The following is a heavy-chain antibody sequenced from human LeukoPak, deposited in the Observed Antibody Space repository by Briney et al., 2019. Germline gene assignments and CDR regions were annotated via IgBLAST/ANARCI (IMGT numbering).Heavy chain of an antibody. CDR2: IYHSGST. CDR1: GGSISSGDYY. CDR3: ARSNYYDSSGYYDPSYYFDY. Sequence: PSETLSLTCTVSGGSISSGDYYWSWIRQTPGKGLEWIGYIYHSGSTYYNPSLKSRVTISVDRSKNQFSLKLSSVTAADTAVYYCARSNYYDSSGYYDPSYYFDYWGQGTLVTVSS. V-gene: IGHV4-30-2*01. J-gene: IGHJ4*02. D-gene: IGHD3-22*01.